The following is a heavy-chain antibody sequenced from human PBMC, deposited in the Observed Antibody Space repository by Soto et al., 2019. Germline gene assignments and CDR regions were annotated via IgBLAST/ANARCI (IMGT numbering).Heavy chain of an antibody. Sequence: QVQLQESGPGLVKPSQTLSLTCTVSGGSISSGGYYWSWIRQHPGKDLEWIGYIYYSGSTYYNPSLKSRVTISVDTSKNQFSLKLSSVTAADTAVYYCARDLLDYGDFRYFDLWGRGTLVTVSS. D-gene: IGHD4-17*01. V-gene: IGHV4-31*03. J-gene: IGHJ2*01. CDR2: IYYSGST. CDR1: GGSISSGGYY. CDR3: ARDLLDYGDFRYFDL.